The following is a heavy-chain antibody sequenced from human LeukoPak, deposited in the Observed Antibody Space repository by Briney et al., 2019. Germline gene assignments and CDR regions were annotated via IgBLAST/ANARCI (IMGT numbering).Heavy chain of an antibody. CDR3: AKAPDKYYFDY. Sequence: GGSLRLSCAASGFTFDDYAMHWVRQAPGKGLEWVSGISWNSGSIGYADSVKGRFTISRDNAKNSLYLQMNSLRAEDTALYYCAKAPDKYYFDYWGQGTLVTVSS. CDR1: GFTFDDYA. D-gene: IGHD1-14*01. J-gene: IGHJ4*02. CDR2: ISWNSGSI. V-gene: IGHV3-9*01.